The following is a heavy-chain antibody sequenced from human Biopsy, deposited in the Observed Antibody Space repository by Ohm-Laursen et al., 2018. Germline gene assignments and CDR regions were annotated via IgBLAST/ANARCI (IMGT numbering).Heavy chain of an antibody. CDR2: ISPYNGDT. J-gene: IGHJ4*02. CDR3: ARDRWPHVTLLGLVVFDF. CDR1: GYTFTNYG. Sequence: SVKVSCKASGYTFTNYGISWVRQTPGQGLEWMGWISPYNGDTDYAQKLQGRVTMTTDTSTSTAYMDLRSLRSDDTAVYYCARDRWPHVTLLGLVVFDFWGQGTLVIVSS. V-gene: IGHV1-18*01. D-gene: IGHD3-3*01.